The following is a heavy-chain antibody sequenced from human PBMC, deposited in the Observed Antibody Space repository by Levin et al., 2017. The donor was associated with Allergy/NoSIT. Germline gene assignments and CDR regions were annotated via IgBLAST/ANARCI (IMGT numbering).Heavy chain of an antibody. CDR3: AKGLVGARSGFDY. J-gene: IGHJ4*02. Sequence: PGGSLRLSCAASGFTFDDYAMHWVRQAPGKGLEWVSGISWNSGSIGYADSVKGRFTISRDNAKNSLYLQMNSLRAEDTALYYCAKGLVGARSGFDYWGQGTLVTVSS. D-gene: IGHD1-26*01. V-gene: IGHV3-9*01. CDR2: ISWNSGSI. CDR1: GFTFDDYA.